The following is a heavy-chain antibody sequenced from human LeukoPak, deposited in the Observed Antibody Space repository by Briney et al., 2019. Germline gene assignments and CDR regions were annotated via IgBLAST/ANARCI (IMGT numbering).Heavy chain of an antibody. CDR1: GFTFDDYA. D-gene: IGHD1-26*01. Sequence: PGGSLRLSCAASGFTFDDYAMHWVRQAPGKGLEWVSGISWNSGSIGYADSVKGRFTISRDNAKNSLYLQMNSLRAEDTALYYCAKEGRSGSYWVGALDIWGQGTMVTVSS. CDR2: ISWNSGSI. CDR3: AKEGRSGSYWVGALDI. V-gene: IGHV3-9*01. J-gene: IGHJ3*02.